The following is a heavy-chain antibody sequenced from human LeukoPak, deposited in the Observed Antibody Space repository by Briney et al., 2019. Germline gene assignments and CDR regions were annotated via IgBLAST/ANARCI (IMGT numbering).Heavy chain of an antibody. CDR3: ARDRVGRGRMLGNSSVWYYYYYMDV. CDR2: IKQDGSEK. D-gene: IGHD6-6*01. J-gene: IGHJ6*03. V-gene: IGHV3-7*01. CDR1: GFTFSNYW. Sequence: GGSLRLSCAASGFTFSNYWMSWVRQAPGKGLEWVANIKQDGSEKYYVDSVKGRSTISRDNAKNSLYRQMNSLRAEDTAVYYCARDRVGRGRMLGNSSVWYYYYYMDVWGKGTTVTVSS.